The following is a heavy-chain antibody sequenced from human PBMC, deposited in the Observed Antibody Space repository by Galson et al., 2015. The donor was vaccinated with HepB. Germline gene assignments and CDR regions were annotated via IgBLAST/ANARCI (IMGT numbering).Heavy chain of an antibody. CDR1: GFTFSSYG. J-gene: IGHJ4*02. CDR3: ARLTGATPFDY. CDR2: IWYDGSNK. D-gene: IGHD1-26*01. Sequence: SLRLSCAASGFTFSSYGMHWVRQAPGKGLEWVAVIWYDGSNKYYADSVKGRFTISRDNSKNTLYPQMNSLRAEDTAVYYCARLTGATPFDYWGQGTLVTVSS. V-gene: IGHV3-33*08.